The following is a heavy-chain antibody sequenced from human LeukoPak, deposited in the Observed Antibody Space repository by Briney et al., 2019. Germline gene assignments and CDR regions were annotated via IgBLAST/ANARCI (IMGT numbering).Heavy chain of an antibody. D-gene: IGHD3-22*01. J-gene: IGHJ4*02. V-gene: IGHV3-11*01. CDR3: ARDSHDSSGPDY. CDR1: GFTFSDYY. Sequence: SGGSLRLSCAAPGFTFSDYYMSWIRQAPGKGLEWVSYISSSGSTIYYADSVKGRFTISRDNAKNSLYLQMNSLRAEDTAVYYCARDSHDSSGPDYWGQGTLVTVSS. CDR2: ISSSGSTI.